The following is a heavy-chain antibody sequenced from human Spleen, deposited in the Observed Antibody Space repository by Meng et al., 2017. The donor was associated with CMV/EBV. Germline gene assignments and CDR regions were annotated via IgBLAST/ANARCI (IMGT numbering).Heavy chain of an antibody. V-gene: IGHV3-9*01. D-gene: IGHD2-2*01. Sequence: GGSLRLSCAASGFTFDDYAMHWVRQAPGKGLEWVSGISWNSGSTGYADSVKGRFTISRDNAKNSLYLQMNSLRAEDTALYYCAKGYCSSTSCHRFNAFDIWGQGTMVTVSS. J-gene: IGHJ3*02. CDR2: ISWNSGST. CDR1: GFTFDDYA. CDR3: AKGYCSSTSCHRFNAFDI.